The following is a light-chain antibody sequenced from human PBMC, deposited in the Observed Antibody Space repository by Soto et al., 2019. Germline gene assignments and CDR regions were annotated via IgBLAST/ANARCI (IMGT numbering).Light chain of an antibody. V-gene: IGKV1-39*01. CDR3: QQSYTTPLT. J-gene: IGKJ4*01. Sequence: DIQMTQSPSSLSASVGDRVTITCRASQSIVSSLNWYQQKPGEAPKLPIYAASSLQSGVPSRFSGSGAGTDFTLTISSLQPEDFATYYCQQSYTTPLTFGGGTKVEIK. CDR2: AAS. CDR1: QSIVSS.